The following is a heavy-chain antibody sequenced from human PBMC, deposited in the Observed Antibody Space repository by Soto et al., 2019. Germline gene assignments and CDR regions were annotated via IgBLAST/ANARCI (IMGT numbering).Heavy chain of an antibody. D-gene: IGHD2-15*01. Sequence: SETLFLTCTVSGVSINNDDWWAWVRQPPGKGLEWIGEIFYSGSFKYNPSLKTRVIISLDKSKNQFSLNLHSVTAADTAVYYCARRPGGLHSNIQSPYYWGQGTLVTVSS. CDR1: GVSINNDDW. CDR3: ARRPGGLHSNIQSPYY. J-gene: IGHJ4*02. CDR2: IFYSGSF. V-gene: IGHV4-4*02.